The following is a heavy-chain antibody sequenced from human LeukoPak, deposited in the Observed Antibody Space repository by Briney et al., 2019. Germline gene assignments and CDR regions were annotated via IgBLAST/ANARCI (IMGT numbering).Heavy chain of an antibody. CDR2: ISGSGDST. D-gene: IGHD1-26*01. V-gene: IGHV3-23*01. CDR1: GFTFSSYA. Sequence: GRSLRLSCAASGFTFSSYAMSWVRQAPGKGLEWVSGISGSGDSTYYADSVKGRFTISRDNSKNTLYLQVNSLRAEDTAVYYCAKGGKWDVTPFDYWGQGTLVTVSS. J-gene: IGHJ4*02. CDR3: AKGGKWDVTPFDY.